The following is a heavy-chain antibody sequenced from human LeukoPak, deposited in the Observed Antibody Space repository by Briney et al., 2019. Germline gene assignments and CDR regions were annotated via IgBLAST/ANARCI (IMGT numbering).Heavy chain of an antibody. J-gene: IGHJ4*02. V-gene: IGHV4-59*12. CDR3: ARSGVGDYGDYDY. CDR2: FHNSGST. Sequence: SETLSLTCTISGGSIGGYYWNWIRQPPGKGLEWIGYFHNSGSTNYNPSLKSRVTISVDTSKNQFSLKLSSVTAADTAVYYCARSGVGDYGDYDYWGQGTLVTVSS. CDR1: GGSIGGYY. D-gene: IGHD4-17*01.